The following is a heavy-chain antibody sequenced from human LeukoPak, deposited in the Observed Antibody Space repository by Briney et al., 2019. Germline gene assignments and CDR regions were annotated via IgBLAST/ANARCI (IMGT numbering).Heavy chain of an antibody. V-gene: IGHV3-48*01. CDR1: GFTFSSYG. Sequence: GGSLRLSCAASGFTFSSYGLNWVRQAPGKGLEWISYISSGSTTIYYADSVKGRFTISRDNAKNSLYLQMNSLRAEDMAVYYCARGRYCSSTGCYDAFDYWGQGTLVTVSS. D-gene: IGHD2-2*01. J-gene: IGHJ4*02. CDR3: ARGRYCSSTGCYDAFDY. CDR2: ISSGSTTI.